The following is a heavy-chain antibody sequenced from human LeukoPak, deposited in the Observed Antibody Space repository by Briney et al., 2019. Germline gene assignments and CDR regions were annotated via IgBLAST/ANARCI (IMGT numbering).Heavy chain of an antibody. CDR2: ISGGGGYT. Sequence: GSLILSCAASGFTFSSYAMSWVRQAPGKGLEWVSGISGGGGYTYYADSVKGRFTISRDNAKNTVYLQMNSLRAEDTAVYYCARDIVIGSGSCLDWGQGTLVTVSS. J-gene: IGHJ4*02. D-gene: IGHD3-10*01. V-gene: IGHV3-23*01. CDR3: ARDIVIGSGSCLD. CDR1: GFTFSSYA.